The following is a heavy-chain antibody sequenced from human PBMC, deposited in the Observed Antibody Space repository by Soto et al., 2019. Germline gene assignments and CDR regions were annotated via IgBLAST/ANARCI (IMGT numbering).Heavy chain of an antibody. CDR2: IYWDDDK. D-gene: IGHD1-26*01. Sequence: QITLKESGPTLVKPTQTLTLTCTFSGFSLSTSGVGVGWIRQPPGKALEWLALIYWDDDKRYSPSLKSRLTITKDTSKNQVVLTMTNMDPVDTTTYYCARHTGTTGAFNYWGQGTLVTVSS. V-gene: IGHV2-5*02. J-gene: IGHJ4*02. CDR3: ARHTGTTGAFNY. CDR1: GFSLSTSGVG.